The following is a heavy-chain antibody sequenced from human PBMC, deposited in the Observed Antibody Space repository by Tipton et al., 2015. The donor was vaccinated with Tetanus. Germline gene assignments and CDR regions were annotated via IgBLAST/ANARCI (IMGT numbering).Heavy chain of an antibody. J-gene: IGHJ4*02. D-gene: IGHD6-19*01. CDR3: ARWIAVTGTDFDF. CDR1: GGSVIGEF. CDR2: SFHGSST. V-gene: IGHV4-59*04. Sequence: TLSLTCSVSGGSVIGEFWSWIRQPPGMGLEWVGYSFHGSSTYYNPSLKSRVTISVDTSKNQFSLKLTSVTAADTAVYYCARWIAVTGTDFDFWGQGTLVTVSS.